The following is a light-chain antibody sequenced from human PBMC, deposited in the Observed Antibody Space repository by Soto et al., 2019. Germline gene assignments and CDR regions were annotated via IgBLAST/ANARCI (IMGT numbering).Light chain of an antibody. Sequence: QSVLTQPPSAPGTPGQRVIISCSGGSSNIGRNTVNWYQHLPGTAPRLLIYTNDQRPSGVPDRFSGSKSGTSASLAISGLQSEDEADYYCAAWDDTSSFVFGTGTKVTV. CDR1: SSNIGRNT. J-gene: IGLJ1*01. CDR3: AAWDDTSSFV. CDR2: TND. V-gene: IGLV1-44*01.